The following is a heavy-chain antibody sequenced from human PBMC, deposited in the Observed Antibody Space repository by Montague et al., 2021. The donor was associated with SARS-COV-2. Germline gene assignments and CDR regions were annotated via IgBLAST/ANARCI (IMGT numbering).Heavy chain of an antibody. J-gene: IGHJ4*02. D-gene: IGHD2-2*01. V-gene: IGHV6-1*01. CDR3: ARIPVGSKYYFDF. CDR1: GDSVSRNSAA. Sequence: CAISGDSVSRNSAAWNWIRQSPSRGLEWLGRTYYRSKWYNDYAVSVKSRITINPDTSKNQISLQLNSVTPKDTAVYYCARIPVGSKYYFDFWGQGTLVTVSS. CDR2: TYYRSKWYN.